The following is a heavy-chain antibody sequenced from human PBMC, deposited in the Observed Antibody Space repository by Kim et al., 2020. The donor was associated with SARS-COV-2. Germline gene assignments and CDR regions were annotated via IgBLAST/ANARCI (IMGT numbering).Heavy chain of an antibody. CDR2: IYYTANT. J-gene: IGHJ6*02. Sequence: SETLSLTCSVSGGPISSHFWTWVRQSPGKGLEWIGHIYYTANTNYNPSLKSRVTISVDTSKNQISLKLNSVTAADTAIYFCARSGGHYDASTAYYIDYYYAMDVWGQGTSVTVSS. V-gene: IGHV4-59*11. CDR3: ARSGGHYDASTAYYIDYYYAMDV. D-gene: IGHD3-3*01. CDR1: GGPISSHF.